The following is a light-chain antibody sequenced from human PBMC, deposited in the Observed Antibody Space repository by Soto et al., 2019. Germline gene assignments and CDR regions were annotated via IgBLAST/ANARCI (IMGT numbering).Light chain of an antibody. V-gene: IGLV2-14*01. CDR1: SSDVGGYNY. CDR2: DVS. Sequence: QSALTQPDSVSGSPGQSITISCTGTSSDVGGYNYVSWYQQHPGKAPKFMIYDVSNRPSGVSTRFSGSKSGNTASLTISGLQAEDEADYYCNSYTTSNTRQIVFGTGTKVTVL. CDR3: NSYTTSNTRQIV. J-gene: IGLJ1*01.